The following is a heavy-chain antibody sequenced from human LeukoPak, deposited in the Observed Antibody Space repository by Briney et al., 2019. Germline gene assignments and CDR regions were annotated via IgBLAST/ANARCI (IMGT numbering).Heavy chain of an antibody. CDR3: ARDGRQRVTMDTGALDI. CDR2: VYTSGST. V-gene: IGHV4-4*07. D-gene: IGHD3-10*01. CDR1: GGSISGYY. Sequence: SETLSLTCSVSGGSISGYYWSWIRQTAGKGLEWLGRVYTSGSTNYNPSLQSRVTISIDTSKNQFSLKLSSVTAADTAVYYCARDGRQRVTMDTGALDIWGQATMVTVSS. J-gene: IGHJ3*02.